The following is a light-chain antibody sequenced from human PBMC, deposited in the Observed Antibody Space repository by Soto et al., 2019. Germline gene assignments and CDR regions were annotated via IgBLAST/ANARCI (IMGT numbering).Light chain of an antibody. CDR2: EVN. Sequence: QSALAQPSSVSGSPGQSITISCTGTSTDVGGYNYVSWYQHHPGKGPKLIIYEVNNRPSGVSDRFSGSKSGNKASLTISNLEAEDESDYYCGSYTSTDTPLVFGTGTKATV. CDR1: STDVGGYNY. CDR3: GSYTSTDTPLV. J-gene: IGLJ1*01. V-gene: IGLV2-14*01.